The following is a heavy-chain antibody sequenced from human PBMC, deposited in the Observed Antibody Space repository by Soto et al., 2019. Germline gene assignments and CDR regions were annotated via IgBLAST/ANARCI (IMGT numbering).Heavy chain of an antibody. Sequence: GGSLRLSCAASVFICSTYAMHWVRQPPGKGLEWVAVISYDGNTKDYADSVKGRFSISRDNSKNTVYLQMSSLRTEDTAVYYCARPGSGYDVLTGRYFYYYHTVDVWGQGTTVTVSS. J-gene: IGHJ6*02. CDR2: ISYDGNTK. V-gene: IGHV3-30-3*01. CDR3: ARPGSGYDVLTGRYFYYYHTVDV. D-gene: IGHD3-9*01. CDR1: VFICSTYA.